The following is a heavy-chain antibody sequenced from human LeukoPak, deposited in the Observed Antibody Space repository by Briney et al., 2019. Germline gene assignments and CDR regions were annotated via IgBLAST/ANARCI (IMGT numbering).Heavy chain of an antibody. CDR2: INHSGST. CDR1: GGSFSGYY. D-gene: IGHD3-16*02. J-gene: IGHJ3*02. CDR3: ARGQIMITFGGVIVLRDAFDI. V-gene: IGHV4-34*01. Sequence: SETLSLTCAVYGGSFSGYYWSWIRQPPGKGLEWIGEINHSGSTNYNPSLKSRVTISVDTSKNQFSLKLSSVTAADTAVYYCARGQIMITFGGVIVLRDAFDIWGQGTMVTVSS.